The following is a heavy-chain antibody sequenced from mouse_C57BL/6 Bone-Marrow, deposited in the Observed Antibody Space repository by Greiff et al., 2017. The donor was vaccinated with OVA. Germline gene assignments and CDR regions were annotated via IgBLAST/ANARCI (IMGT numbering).Heavy chain of an antibody. CDR2: IDPENGDT. J-gene: IGHJ2*01. CDR3: SAGNYRFDY. V-gene: IGHV14-4*01. D-gene: IGHD2-1*01. Sequence: EVQLQQSGAELVRPGASVKLSCTASGFNIKDDYMPWVEQRPEQGLEWIGWIDPENGDTEYASKFQGKATITADTTSNTAYLQLSSLTSEDTAVYYCSAGNYRFDYWGQGTTLTVSS. CDR1: GFNIKDDY.